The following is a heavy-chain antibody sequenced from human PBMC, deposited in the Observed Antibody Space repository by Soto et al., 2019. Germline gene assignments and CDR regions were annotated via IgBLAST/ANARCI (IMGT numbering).Heavy chain of an antibody. CDR2: ISYDGSNK. V-gene: IGHV3-30*03. J-gene: IGHJ6*02. CDR1: GFTFSSYG. Sequence: GGSLRLSCAASGFTFSSYGMHWVRQAPGKGLEWVAVISYDGSNKYYADSVKGRFTISRDNSKNTLYLQMNSLRAEDTAVYYCARGGYYYYGMDVWGQGTTVTVSS. CDR3: ARGGYYYYGMDV.